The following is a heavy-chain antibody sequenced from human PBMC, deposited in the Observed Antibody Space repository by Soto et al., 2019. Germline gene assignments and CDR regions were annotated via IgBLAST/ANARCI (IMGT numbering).Heavy chain of an antibody. V-gene: IGHV3-23*01. D-gene: IGHD3-10*01. CDR2: LTGSGDTT. CDR1: GFTFSSYA. CDR3: AKGSQYFYYYAMDV. J-gene: IGHJ6*02. Sequence: ELQLLESGGGLAQPGGSLRLSCAASGFTFSSYAMSWVRQAPGKGLEWVSALTGSGDTTYYAESVKGRFSISRDNAKNNLYLQMSSLRGEDTAVYYCAKGSQYFYYYAMDVWGQGTTVTVSS.